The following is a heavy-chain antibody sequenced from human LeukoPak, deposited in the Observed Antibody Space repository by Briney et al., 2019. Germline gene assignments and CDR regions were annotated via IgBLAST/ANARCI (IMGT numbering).Heavy chain of an antibody. CDR3: ARGVYYDSSGYYYVIPMEGAFDI. CDR2: IYTSGST. V-gene: IGHV4-4*07. J-gene: IGHJ3*02. D-gene: IGHD3-22*01. Sequence: SETLSLTCTVSGGSISSYYWSWIRQPAGKGLEWIGRIYTSGSTNYNPSLKSRVTTSVDTSKNQFSLKLSSVTAADTAVYYCARGVYYDSSGYYYVIPMEGAFDIWGQGTMVTVSS. CDR1: GGSISSYY.